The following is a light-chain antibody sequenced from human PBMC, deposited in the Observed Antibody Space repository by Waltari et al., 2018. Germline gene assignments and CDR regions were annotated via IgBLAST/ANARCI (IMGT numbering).Light chain of an antibody. CDR1: QSVSSF. V-gene: IGKV3-11*01. J-gene: IGKJ5*01. CDR2: DAS. Sequence: EIVLTQSPATLSLSPGERATLSCRASQSVSSFLAWYQHKPGQAPRLLIYDASNRATGIPARFSGSWSGTDFTLTISSLEPEDFAVYYCQQRSNWPKITFGQGTRLEIK. CDR3: QQRSNWPKIT.